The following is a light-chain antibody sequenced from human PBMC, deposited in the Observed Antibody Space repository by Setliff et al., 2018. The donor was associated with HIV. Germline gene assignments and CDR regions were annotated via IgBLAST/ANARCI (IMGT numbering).Light chain of an antibody. CDR1: SSDVGGYNY. CDR3: SSYTSIYTYV. CDR2: EVS. J-gene: IGLJ1*01. V-gene: IGLV2-14*01. Sequence: QSALTQPASVSGSPGQSITMSCTGTSSDVGGYNYVPWYQQHPGKAPKLIIYEVSNRPSGVSNRFSGSKSGNTASLTISGLQAEDEADYYCSSYTSIYTYVFGTGTKVTVL.